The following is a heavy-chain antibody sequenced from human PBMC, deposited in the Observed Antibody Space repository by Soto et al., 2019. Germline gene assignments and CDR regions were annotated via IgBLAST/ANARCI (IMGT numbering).Heavy chain of an antibody. J-gene: IGHJ6*02. CDR3: AREGITIFGPTTYYYGMDV. Sequence: SVKVSCKASGGTFSSYAISWVRQAPGQGLEWMGGIIPIFGTANYAQKFQGRVTITADESTSTAYMELSSLRSEDTAVYYCAREGITIFGPTTYYYGMDVWGQGTTVTVSS. CDR1: GGTFSSYA. CDR2: IIPIFGTA. V-gene: IGHV1-69*13. D-gene: IGHD3-3*01.